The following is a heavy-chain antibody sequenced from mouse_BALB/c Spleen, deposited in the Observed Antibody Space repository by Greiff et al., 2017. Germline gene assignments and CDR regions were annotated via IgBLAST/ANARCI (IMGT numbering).Heavy chain of an antibody. J-gene: IGHJ4*01. Sequence: EVQRVESGGGLVQPGGSRKLSCAASGFTFSSFGMHWVRQAPEKGLEWVAYISSGSSTIYYADTVKGRFTISRDNPKNTLFLQMTSLRSEDTAMYYCARSDYRYYAMDYWGQGTSVTVSS. V-gene: IGHV5-17*02. CDR2: ISSGSSTI. CDR1: GFTFSSFG. D-gene: IGHD2-14*01. CDR3: ARSDYRYYAMDY.